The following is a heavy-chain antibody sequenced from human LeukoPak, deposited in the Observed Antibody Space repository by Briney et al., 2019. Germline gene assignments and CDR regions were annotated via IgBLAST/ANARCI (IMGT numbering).Heavy chain of an antibody. CDR2: IYHSGST. D-gene: IGHD1-1*01. J-gene: IGHJ5*02. CDR1: GGSISSGGYS. CDR3: ASSETGWFDP. V-gene: IGHV4-30-2*01. Sequence: DPSETLSLTCAVSGGSISSGGYSWSWIRQPPGKGLEWIGYIYHSGSTYYNPSLKSRVTISVDRSKNQFSLKRSSVTAADTAVYYCASSETGWFDPWGQGTLVTVSS.